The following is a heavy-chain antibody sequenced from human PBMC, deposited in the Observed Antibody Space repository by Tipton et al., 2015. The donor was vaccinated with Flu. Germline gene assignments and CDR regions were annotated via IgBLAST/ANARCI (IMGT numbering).Heavy chain of an antibody. CDR3: ARVQGATYDSTDGTFMPQFYFGMDV. J-gene: IGHJ6*02. CDR1: GVSLTSSSYY. D-gene: IGHD3-22*01. CDR2: VYYSGST. V-gene: IGHV4-39*07. Sequence: TLSLTCTVSGVSLTSSSYYWGWIRQPPGKGLEWIGSVYYSGSTYYNPSLKSRVTMPVDTSKNQFSLRLTSVTAADTAVYYCARVQGATYDSTDGTFMPQFYFGMDVWGQGTTVTVFS.